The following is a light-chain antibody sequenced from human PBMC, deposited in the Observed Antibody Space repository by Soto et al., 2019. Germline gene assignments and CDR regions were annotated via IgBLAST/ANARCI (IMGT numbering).Light chain of an antibody. J-gene: IGLJ1*01. V-gene: IGLV1-40*01. CDR1: SSNIGAGYD. CDR3: QSYDSSLSGFYV. Sequence: QSVLTQRSSVSGAPGQRVTISCTGSSSNIGAGYDVHWYQQLPGTAPKLLIYGNSNRPSGVPDRFSGSKSGTSASLAITGLQAEDEADYYCQSYDSSLSGFYVFGTGTKVTVL. CDR2: GNS.